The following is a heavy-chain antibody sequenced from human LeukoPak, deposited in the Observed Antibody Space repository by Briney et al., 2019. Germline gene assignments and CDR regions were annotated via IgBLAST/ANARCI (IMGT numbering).Heavy chain of an antibody. CDR1: GFTFSSYS. J-gene: IGHJ5*02. Sequence: PGGSLRLSCAASGFTFSSYSMNWVRQAPGKGLEWVSSISSSSSYIYYADSVKGRFTISRDNAKNSLYLQMNSLRAEDTAVYYCARGSYFDLGRWFDPWGQGTLVTVSS. CDR2: ISSSSSYI. CDR3: ARGSYFDLGRWFDP. D-gene: IGHD3-9*01. V-gene: IGHV3-21*01.